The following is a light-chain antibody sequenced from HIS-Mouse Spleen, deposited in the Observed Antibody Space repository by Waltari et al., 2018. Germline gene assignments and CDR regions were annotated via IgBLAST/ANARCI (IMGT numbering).Light chain of an antibody. CDR3: SSYAGSNNFV. CDR2: EVS. J-gene: IGLJ1*01. CDR1: SSDVGGYNY. Sequence: QSALTQPPSASGSPGQSVPLSCTGTSSDVGGYNYVSWYQQHPGKAPNLIIYEVSKRPSGVPDRFSGSKSGNTASLTVSGLQAEDEADYYCSSYAGSNNFVFGTGTKVTVL. V-gene: IGLV2-8*01.